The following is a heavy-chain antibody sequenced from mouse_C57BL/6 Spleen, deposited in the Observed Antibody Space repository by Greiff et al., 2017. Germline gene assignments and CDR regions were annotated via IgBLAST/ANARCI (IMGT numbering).Heavy chain of an antibody. CDR3: ARKLVYAMDY. Sequence: QVQLQQSGTELVKPGASVKLSCKASGYTFTSYWMHWVKQRPGPGLEWIGNINPSNGGTNYNEKFKSKATLTVDKSSSTAYMQLSSLTYEDSTVYYCARKLVYAMDYWGQGTSGTVSS. V-gene: IGHV1-53*01. CDR1: GYTFTSYW. J-gene: IGHJ4*01. D-gene: IGHD4-1*01. CDR2: INPSNGGT.